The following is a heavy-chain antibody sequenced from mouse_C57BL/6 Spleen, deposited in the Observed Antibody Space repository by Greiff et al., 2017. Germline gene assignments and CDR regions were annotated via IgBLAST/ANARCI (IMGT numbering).Heavy chain of an antibody. CDR1: GYTFTSYW. CDR2: IAPSDSET. V-gene: IGHV1-52*01. Sequence: VQLQQSGAELVRPGSSVKLSCKASGYTFTSYWMHWVKQRPIQGLEWIGNIAPSDSETHYNQKFKDKATLTVDKSSRTAYMQLSSLTSEDSAVYYCARGYYNGSSQGAMGYWVKEPQSPSPQ. CDR3: ARGYYNGSSQGAMGY. D-gene: IGHD1-1*01. J-gene: IGHJ4*01.